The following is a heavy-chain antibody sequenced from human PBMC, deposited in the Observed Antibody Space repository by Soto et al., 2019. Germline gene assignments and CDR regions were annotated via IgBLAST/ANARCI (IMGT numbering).Heavy chain of an antibody. CDR3: ARGVRELLGGPFDY. J-gene: IGHJ4*02. CDR1: GGSFSGYY. V-gene: IGHV4-34*01. Sequence: QVQRQQWGAGLLKPSETLSLTCAVYGGSFSGYYWSWICQPPVKGLEWNGETNHRGSTNYSPPLNSRVAISVATSKSQFSLKLSSVTAADTAVYYCARGVRELLGGPFDYWGQGTLVTVSS. CDR2: TNHRGST. D-gene: IGHD1-26*01.